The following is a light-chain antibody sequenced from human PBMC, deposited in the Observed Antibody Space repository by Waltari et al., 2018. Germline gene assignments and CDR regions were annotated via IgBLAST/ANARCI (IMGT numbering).Light chain of an antibody. J-gene: IGKJ3*01. CDR3: MQGISLPPIT. V-gene: IGKV2-29*02. CDR2: EVS. Sequence: DIVMTQTPLSLSVTPGQPASISCKSSQSLLHSDGKTYLYWYLQKPGQSPQLLIYEVSSRLSGVPDRFSGSGSGTDFTLKISRVEAEDVGVYYCMQGISLPPITFGPGTKVDIK. CDR1: QSLLHSDGKTY.